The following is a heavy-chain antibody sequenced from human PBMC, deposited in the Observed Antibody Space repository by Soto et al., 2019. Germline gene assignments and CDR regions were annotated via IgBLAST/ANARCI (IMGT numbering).Heavy chain of an antibody. V-gene: IGHV1-69*18. CDR3: ARDGGFGELKY. CDR1: GDTFSGYP. J-gene: IGHJ4*02. Sequence: QVQLVQSGAELKKPGSSVKVSCKASGDTFSGYPINWVRQAPGEGLEWMGRIIPVFGTTNDAQRFEGRVTFTADESTNTAYMELTGLLSEYTAVYYCARDGGFGELKYWGPGTLVTVSS. D-gene: IGHD3-10*01. CDR2: IIPVFGTT.